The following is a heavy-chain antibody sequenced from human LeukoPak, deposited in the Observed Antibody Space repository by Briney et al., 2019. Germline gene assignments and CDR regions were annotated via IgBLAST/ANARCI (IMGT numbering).Heavy chain of an antibody. CDR3: ARDRLAVADEYNWFDP. CDR2: IIPIFGTA. Sequence: ASVKVSCKASGDTFSNYAINWVRQAPGQGLEWMGGIIPIFGTADYAQKFQGRVTITADTSTSTAYMELRSLRSDDTAVYYCARDRLAVADEYNWFDPWGQGTLVTVSS. CDR1: GDTFSNYA. J-gene: IGHJ5*02. V-gene: IGHV1-69*06. D-gene: IGHD6-19*01.